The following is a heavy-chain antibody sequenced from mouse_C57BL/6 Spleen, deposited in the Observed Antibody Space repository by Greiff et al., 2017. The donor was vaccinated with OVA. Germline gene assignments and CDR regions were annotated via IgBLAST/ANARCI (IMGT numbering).Heavy chain of an antibody. Sequence: VQLQEPGAELVKPGASVKLSCKASGYTFTEYTIHWVKQRSGQGLEWIGWFYPGSGSIKYNEKFKDKATLTADKSSSTVYMELSSLTSEDSAVYFCARHERDSNYECYAMDYWGQGTSVTVSS. CDR3: ARHERDSNYECYAMDY. J-gene: IGHJ4*01. D-gene: IGHD2-5*01. V-gene: IGHV1-62-2*01. CDR2: FYPGSGSI. CDR1: GYTFTEYT.